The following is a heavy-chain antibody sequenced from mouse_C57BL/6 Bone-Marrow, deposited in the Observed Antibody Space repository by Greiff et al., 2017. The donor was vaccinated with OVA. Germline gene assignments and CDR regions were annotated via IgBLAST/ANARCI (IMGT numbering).Heavy chain of an antibody. CDR1: GFNIKDDY. Sequence: VQLKESGAELVRPGASVKLSCTASGFNIKDDYMHWVKQRPEQGLEWIGWIDPENGDTEYASKFQGKATITADTSSNTAYLQLSSLTSEDTAVYYWTTGHRGSSYVEDYWGQGTTLTVSS. V-gene: IGHV14-4*01. J-gene: IGHJ2*01. CDR2: IDPENGDT. D-gene: IGHD1-1*01. CDR3: TTGHRGSSYVEDY.